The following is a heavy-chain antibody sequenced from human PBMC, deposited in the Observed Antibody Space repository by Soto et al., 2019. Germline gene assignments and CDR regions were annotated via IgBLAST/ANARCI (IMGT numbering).Heavy chain of an antibody. CDR1: GYTFTSYA. J-gene: IGHJ4*02. CDR2: INAGNGNT. CDR3: ERVGSGSRGYFDY. D-gene: IGHD1-26*01. Sequence: PSVKVSCKAAGYTFTSYAMHWVRQAPGQRLEWMGWINAGNGNTKYSQKFQGRVTITRDTSTSTAYMELRSLRSDDTAVYYCERVGSGSRGYFDYWGQGTLVTVSS. V-gene: IGHV1-3*01.